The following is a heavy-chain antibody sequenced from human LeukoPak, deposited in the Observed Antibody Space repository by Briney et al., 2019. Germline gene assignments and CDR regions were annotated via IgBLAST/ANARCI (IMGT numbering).Heavy chain of an antibody. J-gene: IGHJ4*02. D-gene: IGHD4-23*01. V-gene: IGHV1-18*01. CDR3: ARDPEWGDYGGFDY. CDR1: GGTFSSYA. CDR2: ISAYNGNT. Sequence: ASVKVSCKASGGTFSSYAISWVRQAPGQGLEWMGWISAYNGNTNYAQKLQGRVTMTTDTSTSTAYMELRSLRSDDTAVYYCARDPEWGDYGGFDYWGQGTLVTVSS.